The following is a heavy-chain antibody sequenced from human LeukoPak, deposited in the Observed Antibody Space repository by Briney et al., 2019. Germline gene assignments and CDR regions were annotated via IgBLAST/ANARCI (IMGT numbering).Heavy chain of an antibody. CDR2: IIPIFGTA. Sequence: SVKVSXKASGGTFSSYAISWVRQAPGQGLEWMGGIIPIFGTANYAQKFQGRVTITADESTSTAYMELSSLRSEDTAVYYCARTDCSGGSCHFDYWGQGTLVTVSS. CDR1: GGTFSSYA. D-gene: IGHD2-15*01. CDR3: ARTDCSGGSCHFDY. J-gene: IGHJ4*02. V-gene: IGHV1-69*01.